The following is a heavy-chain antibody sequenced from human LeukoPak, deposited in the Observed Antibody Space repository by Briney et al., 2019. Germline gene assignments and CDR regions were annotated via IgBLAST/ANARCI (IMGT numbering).Heavy chain of an antibody. J-gene: IGHJ4*02. CDR3: ARRDTGRSSRPFDY. V-gene: IGHV3-48*04. Sequence: TGGSLRLSCAAAGFTFSSYSMNWVRQAPGKGLEWVSYISSSSSTIYYADSVKGRFTISRDNAKNSLYLQMNSLRAEDTAVYYCARRDTGRSSRPFDYWGQGTLVTVSS. CDR1: GFTFSSYS. CDR2: ISSSSSTI. D-gene: IGHD6-13*01.